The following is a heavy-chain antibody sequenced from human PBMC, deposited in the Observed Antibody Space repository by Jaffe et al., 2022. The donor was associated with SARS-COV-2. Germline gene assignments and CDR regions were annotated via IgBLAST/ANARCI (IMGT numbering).Heavy chain of an antibody. CDR3: ARRGYYYYGLDV. CDR1: GGSISSGTYY. J-gene: IGHJ6*02. Sequence: QVQLQESGPGLVKPSQTLSLTCTVSGGSISSGTYYWSWIRQHPGKGLEWIGYIDHSGSAYYNPSLKSRVTISVDTSQNQFSLKLSSVTAADTAVYYCARRGYYYYGLDVWGQGTTVTVSS. CDR2: IDHSGSA. V-gene: IGHV4-31*03.